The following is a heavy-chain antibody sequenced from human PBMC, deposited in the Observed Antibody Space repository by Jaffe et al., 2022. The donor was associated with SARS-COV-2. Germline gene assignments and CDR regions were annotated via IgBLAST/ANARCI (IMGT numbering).Heavy chain of an antibody. CDR1: GFTFSSYS. Sequence: EVQLVESGGGLVKPGGSLRLSCAASGFTFSSYSMNWVRQAPGKGLEWVSSISSSSSYIYYADSVKGRFTISRDNAKNSLYLQMNSLRAEDTAVYYCAREGLLERFFDYWGQGTLVTVSS. D-gene: IGHD1-1*01. V-gene: IGHV3-21*01. CDR3: AREGLLERFFDY. J-gene: IGHJ4*02. CDR2: ISSSSSYI.